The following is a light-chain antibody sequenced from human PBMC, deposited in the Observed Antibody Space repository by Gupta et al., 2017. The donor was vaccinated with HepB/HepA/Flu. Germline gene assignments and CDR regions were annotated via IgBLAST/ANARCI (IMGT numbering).Light chain of an antibody. CDR1: ESFSRY. J-gene: IGKJ3*01. V-gene: IGKV3-11*01. CDR2: EAS. Sequence: EIVLTQSPATLSLSPGERAPLPCRPSESFSRYLAWYQKKPGQPTSLLNDEASNRATSIQARCSGRGSETDRTITSRSLEPEDVAVYYWQQRTKWIVTFGPGTKVDI. CDR3: QQRTKWIVT.